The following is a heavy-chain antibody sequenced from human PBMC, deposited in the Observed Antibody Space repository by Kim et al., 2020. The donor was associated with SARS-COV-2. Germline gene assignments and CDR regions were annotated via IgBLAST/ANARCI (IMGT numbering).Heavy chain of an antibody. D-gene: IGHD6-19*01. CDR3: ARAGYSSGWPKKEKYYFDY. CDR2: ISSSSSYI. J-gene: IGHJ4*02. V-gene: IGHV3-21*01. Sequence: GGSLRLSCAASGFTFSSYSMNWLRQAPGKGLEWVSSISSSSSYIYYADSVKGRFTISRDNAKNSLYLQMNSLRAEDTAVYYCARAGYSSGWPKKEKYYFDYWGQGTLVTVSS. CDR1: GFTFSSYS.